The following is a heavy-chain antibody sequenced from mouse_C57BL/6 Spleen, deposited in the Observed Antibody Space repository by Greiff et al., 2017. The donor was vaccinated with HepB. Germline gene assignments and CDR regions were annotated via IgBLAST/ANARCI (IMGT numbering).Heavy chain of an antibody. CDR3: ARWVALPLDGLGAMDY. Sequence: VQRVESGPGLVAPSQSLSITCTVSGFSLTSYAISWVRQPPGKGLEWLGVIWTGGGTNYNSALKSRLSISKDNSKSQVFLKMNSLQTDDTARYYCARWVALPLDGLGAMDYWDQGTSVTVSS. J-gene: IGHJ4*01. CDR2: IWTGGGT. CDR1: GFSLTSYA. D-gene: IGHD2-3*01. V-gene: IGHV2-9-1*01.